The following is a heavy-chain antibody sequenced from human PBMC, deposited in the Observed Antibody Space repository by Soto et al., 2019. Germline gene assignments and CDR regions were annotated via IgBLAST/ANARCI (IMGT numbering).Heavy chain of an antibody. J-gene: IGHJ4*02. D-gene: IGHD6-19*01. CDR1: GFTFSNFE. Sequence: GGCLRLACAASGFTFSNFEMNWVRQAPGKGLEWVSYISDRGGAIYYSDSVRGRFTISRDTAKNSLYLQMSSLRVEDTAVYYCAREAGFYFDYLGQGTLVTVSS. V-gene: IGHV3-48*03. CDR3: AREAGFYFDY. CDR2: ISDRGGAI.